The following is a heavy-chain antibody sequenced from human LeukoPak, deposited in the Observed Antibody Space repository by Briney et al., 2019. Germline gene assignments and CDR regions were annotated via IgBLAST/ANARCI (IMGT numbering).Heavy chain of an antibody. D-gene: IGHD3-22*01. CDR1: GYTFGNYW. Sequence: GESLKISCTASGYTFGNYWIGGVRQMHGKGLEWMAITYRGSGTKNSPSFQGQVTISVDITTAYLQWRSLKASDTAMYYCARLDGYHQSSGYHPRYFDYWGQGTLVTVSS. CDR3: ARLDGYHQSSGYHPRYFDY. V-gene: IGHV5-51*01. J-gene: IGHJ4*02. CDR2: TYRGSGT.